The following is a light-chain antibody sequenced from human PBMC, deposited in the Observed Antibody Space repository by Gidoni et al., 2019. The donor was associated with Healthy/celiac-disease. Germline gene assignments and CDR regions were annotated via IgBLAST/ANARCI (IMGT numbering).Light chain of an antibody. Sequence: DIQMTQPPSTLSASVGDRVTIPCRASQSISSWLAWYQQKPGKAPKLLIYKASSLESGVPSRFSGSGSGTEFTLTISSLQPDDFATYYCQQYNSYPFTFGPGTKVDIK. CDR2: KAS. CDR1: QSISSW. J-gene: IGKJ3*01. V-gene: IGKV1-5*03. CDR3: QQYNSYPFT.